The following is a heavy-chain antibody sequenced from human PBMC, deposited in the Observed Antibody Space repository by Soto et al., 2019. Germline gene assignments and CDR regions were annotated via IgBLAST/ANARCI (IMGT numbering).Heavy chain of an antibody. CDR3: ARAYYGDYEYYFDY. J-gene: IGHJ4*02. Sequence: ASVKVSCTASGYTFTSYAMHWVRQAPGQRLEWMGWINAGNGNTKYSQKFQGRVTITRDTSASTAYMELSSLRSEDTAVYYCARAYYGDYEYYFDYWGQGTLVTVSS. D-gene: IGHD4-17*01. CDR2: INAGNGNT. CDR1: GYTFTSYA. V-gene: IGHV1-3*01.